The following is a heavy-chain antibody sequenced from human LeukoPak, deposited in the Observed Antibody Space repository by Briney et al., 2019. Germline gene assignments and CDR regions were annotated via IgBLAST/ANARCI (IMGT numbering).Heavy chain of an antibody. CDR3: VQEGPRGLAFDI. V-gene: IGHV3-23*01. CDR2: ISGSGGGT. J-gene: IGHJ3*02. Sequence: GGSLRLSCEASGVTFSSYVMSWVRQAPGKGPEWVSGISGSGGGTYYADSVKGRFAISRDNSKNTLYLQMNSLRAEATAVYYCVQEGPRGLAFDIWGQGTKVTVSS. CDR1: GVTFSSYV.